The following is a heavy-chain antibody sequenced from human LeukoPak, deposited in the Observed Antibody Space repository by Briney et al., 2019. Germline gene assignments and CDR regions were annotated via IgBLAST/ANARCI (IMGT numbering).Heavy chain of an antibody. V-gene: IGHV3-23*01. CDR2: ISGSGGST. CDR1: GFTFSSYW. D-gene: IGHD3-22*01. J-gene: IGHJ4*02. Sequence: GGSLRLSCAASGFTFSSYWMSWVRQAPGKGLEWVSAISGSGGSTYYADSVKGRFTISRDNSKNTLYLQMNSLRAEDTAVYYCAKLYYYDSSGYYYFDYWGQGTLVTVSS. CDR3: AKLYYYDSSGYYYFDY.